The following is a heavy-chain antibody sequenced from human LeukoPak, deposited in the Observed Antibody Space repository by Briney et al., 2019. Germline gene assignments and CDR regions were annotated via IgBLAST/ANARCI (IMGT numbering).Heavy chain of an antibody. J-gene: IGHJ5*02. CDR3: ARVVAAAGNNWFDP. CDR2: IYTSGST. CDR1: GGSISSGRYY. D-gene: IGHD6-13*01. Sequence: SQTLSLTCTVSGGSISSGRYYWNWIRQPAGKGLEWIGRIYTSGSTNYNPSLKSRITISVDTSKNQFSLKLNSVTAADTAVYYCARVVAAAGNNWFDPWGQGTLVTVSS. V-gene: IGHV4-61*02.